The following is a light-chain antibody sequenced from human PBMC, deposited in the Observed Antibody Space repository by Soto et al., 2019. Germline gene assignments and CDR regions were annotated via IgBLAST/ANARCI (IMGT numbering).Light chain of an antibody. CDR2: GAS. CDR1: QSVSSN. J-gene: IGKJ1*01. CDR3: QQYNNWPRT. V-gene: IGKV3-15*01. Sequence: IVLTQSPGTLSVSQGERATLSCRASQSVSSNLAWYRQKPGQAPRLLIYGASTRATGIPARFSGSGSGTEFTLTISSLQSEDFAVYYCQQYNNWPRTFGQGTKV.